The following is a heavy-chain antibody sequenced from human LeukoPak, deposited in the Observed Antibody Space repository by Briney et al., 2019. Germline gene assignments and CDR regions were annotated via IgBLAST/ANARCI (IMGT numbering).Heavy chain of an antibody. CDR2: ISSSSSYI. J-gene: IGHJ4*02. D-gene: IGHD2-21*01. V-gene: IGHV3-21*01. CDR3: ARGRDSLGLFDY. Sequence: GGSLRLSCAASGFTFSSYSMNWVRQAPGKGLEWVSSISSSSSYIYYADSVKGRFTISRDNAKNSLYLQMNSLRAEDTAVYYCARGRDSLGLFDYWGQGTLVTVSS. CDR1: GFTFSSYS.